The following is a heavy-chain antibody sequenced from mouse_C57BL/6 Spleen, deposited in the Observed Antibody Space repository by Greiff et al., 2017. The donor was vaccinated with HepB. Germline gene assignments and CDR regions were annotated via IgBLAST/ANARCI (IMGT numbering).Heavy chain of an antibody. CDR1: GYTFTSYG. Sequence: QVQLKQSGAELARPGASVKLSCKASGYTFTSYGISWVKQRTGQGLEWIGEIYPRSGNTYYNEKFKGKATLTADKSSSTAYMELRSLTSEDSAVYFCARFITTVVATNWGQGTTLTVSS. J-gene: IGHJ2*01. CDR2: IYPRSGNT. D-gene: IGHD1-1*01. CDR3: ARFITTVVATN. V-gene: IGHV1-81*01.